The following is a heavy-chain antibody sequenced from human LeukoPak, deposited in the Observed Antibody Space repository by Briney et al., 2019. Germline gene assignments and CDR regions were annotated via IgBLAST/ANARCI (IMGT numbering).Heavy chain of an antibody. D-gene: IGHD5-24*01. CDR1: GGSFSGYY. V-gene: IGHV4-34*01. J-gene: IGHJ4*02. CDR3: ARGRWLQLRWFDY. Sequence: SETLSLTCAVYGGSFSGYYWSWIRQPPGKGLEWIGEINHSGSTNYNPSLKSRVTISVDTSKNQSSLKLSSVTAADTAVYYCARGRWLQLRWFDYWGQGTLVTVSS. CDR2: INHSGST.